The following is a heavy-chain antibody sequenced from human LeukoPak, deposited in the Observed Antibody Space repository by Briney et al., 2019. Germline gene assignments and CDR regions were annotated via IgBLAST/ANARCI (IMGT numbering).Heavy chain of an antibody. CDR1: GFTFSSYW. CDR3: ARGPYDSSFYVGDY. J-gene: IGHJ4*02. Sequence: GGSLRLSCAASGFTFSSYWMHWVRQAPGKGLVWVSRINSDGSSTSYAGSVKGRFTISRDNAKNTLFLQMNSLRDDDTAVYYCARGPYDSSFYVGDYWGQGTLVSVSS. V-gene: IGHV3-74*01. CDR2: INSDGSST. D-gene: IGHD3-22*01.